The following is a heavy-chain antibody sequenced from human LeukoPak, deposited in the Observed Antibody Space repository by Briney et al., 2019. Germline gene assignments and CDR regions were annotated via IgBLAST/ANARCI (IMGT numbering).Heavy chain of an antibody. D-gene: IGHD6-13*01. CDR3: AGKEQLDKPSPNTFDY. J-gene: IGHJ4*02. CDR2: ISYSGST. CDR1: GGSISSSSYY. V-gene: IGHV4-39*01. Sequence: SETLSLTCTVSGGSISSSSYYWGWIRQPPGKGLEWTGSISYSGSTYYNPSLKSRVTISVDTSKNQFSLKLSSVTAADTAVYYCAGKEQLDKPSPNTFDYWGQGTLVTVSS.